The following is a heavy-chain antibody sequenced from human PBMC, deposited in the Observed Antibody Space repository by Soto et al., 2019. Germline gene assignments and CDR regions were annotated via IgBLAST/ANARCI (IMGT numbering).Heavy chain of an antibody. D-gene: IGHD4-17*01. V-gene: IGHV1-2*04. CDR2: INPNSGGT. CDR3: ARILRSMVAVPTPRRGYYYGMDV. Sequence: QVQLVQSGAEVKKPGASVKVSCKASGYTFTGYYMHWVRQAPGQGLEWMGWINPNSGGTNYAQKFQGWVTMTRDTSISTAYMELSRLRSDDTAVYYRARILRSMVAVPTPRRGYYYGMDVWGQGTTVTVSS. CDR1: GYTFTGYY. J-gene: IGHJ6*02.